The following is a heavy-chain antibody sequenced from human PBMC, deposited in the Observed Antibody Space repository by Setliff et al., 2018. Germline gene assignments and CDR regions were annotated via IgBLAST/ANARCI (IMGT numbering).Heavy chain of an antibody. J-gene: IGHJ4*02. CDR3: AKNYNFRRAYIDY. D-gene: IGHD3-3*01. Sequence: LRLSCAASGFSFSSYGMHWVRQAPGKGLEWVANIKQDGSEKYYVDSVKGRFTISRDNAKNSLYLQMNSLRAEDTAVYYCAKNYNFRRAYIDYWGQGTLVTSPQ. CDR2: IKQDGSEK. CDR1: GFSFSSYG. V-gene: IGHV3-7*03.